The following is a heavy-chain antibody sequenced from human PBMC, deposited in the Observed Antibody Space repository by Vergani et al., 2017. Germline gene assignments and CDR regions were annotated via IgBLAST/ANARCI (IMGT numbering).Heavy chain of an antibody. CDR3: ARGVDGATEYYFDY. J-gene: IGHJ4*02. Sequence: QVQLQESGPGLVKPSGTLSLTCAVSGGSISSSNRWSWVRPPPGKGLEWIGEIYHSGSTNYNPSLKSRVTISVDKSKNQFSLKLSSVTAADTAEYYCARGVDGATEYYFDYWGQGTLVTVSS. D-gene: IGHD1-26*01. CDR2: IYHSGST. V-gene: IGHV4-4*02. CDR1: GGSISSSNR.